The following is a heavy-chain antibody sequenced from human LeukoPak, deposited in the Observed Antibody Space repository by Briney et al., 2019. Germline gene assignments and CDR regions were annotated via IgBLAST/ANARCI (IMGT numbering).Heavy chain of an antibody. Sequence: GASVKVSCKASGYTFTGYYMHWVRQAPGQGLEWMGWINPNSGGTNYAQKFQGRVTMTRDTSISTAYMELSRLRSDDTAVYYCARDRTVPTGNWYFDLWGRGTLVTVSS. V-gene: IGHV1-2*02. J-gene: IGHJ2*01. D-gene: IGHD4-17*01. CDR1: GYTFTGYY. CDR2: INPNSGGT. CDR3: ARDRTVPTGNWYFDL.